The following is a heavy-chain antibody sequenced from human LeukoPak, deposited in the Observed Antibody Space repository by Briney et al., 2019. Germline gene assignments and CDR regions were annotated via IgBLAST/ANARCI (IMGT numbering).Heavy chain of an antibody. CDR2: IYSGGST. Sequence: GGSLRLSCAASGFTVSSNYMSWVRQAPGKGLEWVSVIYSGGSTYYANSVKGRFTISRDKSKNTLYLQMNSLRAEDTAVYYCARGYSYGNFDYWGQGTLVTVSS. V-gene: IGHV3-53*01. CDR3: ARGYSYGNFDY. CDR1: GFTVSSNY. J-gene: IGHJ4*02. D-gene: IGHD5-18*01.